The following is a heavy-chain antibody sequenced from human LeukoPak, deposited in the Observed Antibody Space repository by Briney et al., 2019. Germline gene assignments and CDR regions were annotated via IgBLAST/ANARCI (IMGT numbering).Heavy chain of an antibody. D-gene: IGHD6-25*01. Sequence: SETLSLTCTVPGGSISSYYWSWIRQPPGKGLEWIGEVHLDGRTNFNPSLKSRLTMSVDLSENHVSLKLTSVTAADTAVYYCAREGGFYRPLDYSGQGTLVTVSS. J-gene: IGHJ4*02. CDR2: VHLDGRT. CDR3: AREGGFYRPLDY. V-gene: IGHV4-59*12. CDR1: GGSISSYY.